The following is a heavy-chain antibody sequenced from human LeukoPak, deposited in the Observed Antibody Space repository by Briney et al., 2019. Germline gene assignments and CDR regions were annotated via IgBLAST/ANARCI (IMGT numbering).Heavy chain of an antibody. CDR2: MSGGGTTT. CDR3: AKTYISLWYFDF. Sequence: GGSLRLSCAASGLGADGMIWVRQAPGKGLEWVSSMSGGGTTTYYADSAKGRFTISQDNSKNTLYLQMNSLRAEDTAIYSCAKTYISLWYFDFWGQGTLVTVSS. V-gene: IGHV3-23*01. D-gene: IGHD2-21*01. J-gene: IGHJ4*02. CDR1: GLGADG.